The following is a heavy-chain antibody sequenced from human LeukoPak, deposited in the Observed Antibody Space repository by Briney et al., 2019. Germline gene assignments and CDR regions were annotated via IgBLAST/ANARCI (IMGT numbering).Heavy chain of an antibody. J-gene: IGHJ4*02. CDR3: ARRLRYFDWVHFDY. CDR1: GGSFSGYY. Sequence: KSSETLSLTCAVYGGSFSGYYWSWIRHPPGKALEWIGEINHSGSTNYNPSLKSRVTISVDTSKNQFSLKLSSVTAADTAVYYCARRLRYFDWVHFDYWGQGTLVTVSS. CDR2: INHSGST. V-gene: IGHV4-34*01. D-gene: IGHD3-9*01.